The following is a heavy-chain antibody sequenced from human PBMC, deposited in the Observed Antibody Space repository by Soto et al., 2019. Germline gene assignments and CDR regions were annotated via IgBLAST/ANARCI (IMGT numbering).Heavy chain of an antibody. CDR2: ISAYNGNT. CDR3: ASECSSTSCYDV. CDR1: GYIFINYY. Sequence: ASVTVSSKASGYIFINYYIRWVRQAPGQGLEWMGWISAYNGNTNYAQKLQGRVTMTRDTSTSTAYMELRSLRSDDTAVYYCASECSSTSCYDVWGQGTTVTVS. D-gene: IGHD2-2*01. J-gene: IGHJ6*02. V-gene: IGHV1-18*04.